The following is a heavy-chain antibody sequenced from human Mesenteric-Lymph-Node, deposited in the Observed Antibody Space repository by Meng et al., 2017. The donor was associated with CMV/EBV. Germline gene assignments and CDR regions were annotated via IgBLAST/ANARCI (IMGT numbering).Heavy chain of an antibody. CDR1: GFTFRTYA. D-gene: IGHD2-2*01. J-gene: IGHJ6*02. Sequence: GESLKISCAASGFTFRTYAMNWVRQAPGKGLEWVSSISSSSSYIYYADSVKGRFTISRDNAKNSLYLQMNSLRAEDTAVYYCARDLRSSSTSGYYYYYGMDVWGQGTTVTVSS. CDR3: ARDLRSSSTSGYYYYYGMDV. CDR2: ISSSSSYI. V-gene: IGHV3-21*01.